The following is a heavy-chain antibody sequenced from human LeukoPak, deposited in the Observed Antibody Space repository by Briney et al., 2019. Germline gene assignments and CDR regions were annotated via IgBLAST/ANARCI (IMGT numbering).Heavy chain of an antibody. Sequence: GGSLRLSCAASGFTFSTYTMNWVRQPPGKGLEWVSNIGTSSSTIYYADSVKGRLTISRDNAKNSLYLQMNRLRADDTAVYYCARFAAGGSYYYYMDVWGKGTTVTVSS. CDR2: IGTSSSTI. V-gene: IGHV3-48*01. CDR1: GFTFSTYT. CDR3: ARFAAGGSYYYYMDV. J-gene: IGHJ6*03. D-gene: IGHD6-25*01.